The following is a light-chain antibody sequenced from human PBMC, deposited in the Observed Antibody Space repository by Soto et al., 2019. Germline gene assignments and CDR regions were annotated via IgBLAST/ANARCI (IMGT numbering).Light chain of an antibody. CDR3: TSYAGDTSLGV. J-gene: IGLJ3*02. Sequence: QSALTQPPSASGSPGQSVTISCTGTSRDVGGYNYVSWYQQHPGKAPKLMIYEVTKRPSGVPDRFSGSKSGNTASLTVSGLQAEDEADYYCTSYAGDTSLGVLGGGTKLTVL. CDR1: SRDVGGYNY. V-gene: IGLV2-8*01. CDR2: EVT.